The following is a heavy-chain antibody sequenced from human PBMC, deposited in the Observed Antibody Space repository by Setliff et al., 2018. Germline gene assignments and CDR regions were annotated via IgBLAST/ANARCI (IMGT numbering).Heavy chain of an antibody. Sequence: GGSLRLSCAASGFTFSNAWMTWVRQAPGKGLEWVGRIKSKGEDETTNFAASVKGRFSLSRDDSRNMIYLQMSSLKIEDTAFYYCTTGPRDSRNYMTWLDSWGPGTLVTVSS. D-gene: IGHD3-3*01. J-gene: IGHJ5*01. CDR1: GFTFSNAW. CDR3: TTGPRDSRNYMTWLDS. V-gene: IGHV3-15*01. CDR2: IKSKGEDETT.